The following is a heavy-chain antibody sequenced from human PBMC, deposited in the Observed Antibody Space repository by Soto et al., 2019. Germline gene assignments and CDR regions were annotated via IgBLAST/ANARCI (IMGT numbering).Heavy chain of an antibody. Sequence: GASVKVSCKASGYTFTSYAMHWVRQAPGQRLEWMGWINAGNGNTKYSQKFQGRATITRDTSASTAYMELSSLRSEDTAVYYCARLEYCSSTSCYTSWFDPWGQGTLVTVSS. CDR2: INAGNGNT. CDR3: ARLEYCSSTSCYTSWFDP. V-gene: IGHV1-3*01. CDR1: GYTFTSYA. D-gene: IGHD2-2*02. J-gene: IGHJ5*02.